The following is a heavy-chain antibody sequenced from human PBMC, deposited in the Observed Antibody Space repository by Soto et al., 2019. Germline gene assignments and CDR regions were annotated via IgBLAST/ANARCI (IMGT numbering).Heavy chain of an antibody. CDR3: TRRSKGYCSGGSCYSDGLGV. V-gene: IGHV3-73*01. Sequence: PGGSLRLSCAASGFDFNGSALHWVRQASGKGLEWVGRIRSKANSYATAYAASAKGRFTISRDDSKNTAYLQMNSLKTEDTAMYYCTRRSKGYCSGGSCYSDGLGVWGPGTTVTVSS. CDR2: IRSKANSYAT. J-gene: IGHJ6*02. D-gene: IGHD2-15*01. CDR1: GFDFNGSA.